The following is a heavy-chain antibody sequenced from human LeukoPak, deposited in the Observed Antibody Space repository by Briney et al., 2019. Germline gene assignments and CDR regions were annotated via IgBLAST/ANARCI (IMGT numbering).Heavy chain of an antibody. CDR3: ARAEGSGSYFGY. Sequence: GGSLRPSCAASGFTVSSNYMSWVRQAPGKGLEWVSVIYSGGSTYYADSVKGRFTISRDNSKNTLYLQMNSLRAEDTAVYYCARAEGSGSYFGYWGQGTLVTVSS. D-gene: IGHD3-10*01. V-gene: IGHV3-53*01. J-gene: IGHJ4*02. CDR2: IYSGGST. CDR1: GFTVSSNY.